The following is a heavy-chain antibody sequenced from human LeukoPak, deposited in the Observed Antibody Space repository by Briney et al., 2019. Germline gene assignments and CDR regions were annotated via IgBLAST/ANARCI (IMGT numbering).Heavy chain of an antibody. D-gene: IGHD6-13*01. CDR2: IYSGGST. Sequence: GGSLRLSCAASGFTVSSNCMSWVRQAPGKGLEWVSVIYSGGSTYYADSVKGRFTISRDNSKNTLYLQMNSLRAEDTAVYYCARIKRENIAAAGTVDYWGQGTLVTVSS. CDR3: ARIKRENIAAAGTVDY. CDR1: GFTVSSNC. J-gene: IGHJ4*02. V-gene: IGHV3-66*01.